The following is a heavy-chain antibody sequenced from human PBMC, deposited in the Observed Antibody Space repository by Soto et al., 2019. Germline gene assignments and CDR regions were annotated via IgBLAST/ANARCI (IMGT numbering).Heavy chain of an antibody. CDR1: GFAFDDYV. V-gene: IGHV3-9*01. CDR3: AKGGSAALIAPSGRDNWFDP. CDR2: ITWNGGTI. Sequence: SLKISCAASGFAFDDYVMHWVRQPPGRGLELVSGITWNGGTIRYVDSVKGRFTISRDNAENSLYLQMNSLRPEDTAVYYCAKGGSAALIAPSGRDNWFDPWGQGTQVTVSS. J-gene: IGHJ5*02. D-gene: IGHD6-13*01.